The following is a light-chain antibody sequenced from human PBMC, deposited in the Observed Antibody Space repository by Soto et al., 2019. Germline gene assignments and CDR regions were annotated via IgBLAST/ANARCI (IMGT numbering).Light chain of an antibody. CDR3: QQRSNWPST. J-gene: IGKJ1*01. CDR2: DAS. Sequence: EIVLTQSPATLSLSPGERATLSCRASQSVSSYLAWYQQKPGQAPRLLIYDASNRATGIPARFSGSGSGTDFPLTISSLETEGFAVYYCQQRSNWPSTFGQRTKVQI. CDR1: QSVSSY. V-gene: IGKV3-11*01.